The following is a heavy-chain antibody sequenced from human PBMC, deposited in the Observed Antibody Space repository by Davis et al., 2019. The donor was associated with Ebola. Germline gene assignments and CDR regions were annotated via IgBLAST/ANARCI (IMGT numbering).Heavy chain of an antibody. D-gene: IGHD6-13*01. V-gene: IGHV1-2*02. CDR2: INPNSGGT. CDR3: ARVSSSWYTTGYDY. J-gene: IGHJ4*02. CDR1: GYTFTGYY. Sequence: ASVKVSCKASGYTFTGYYMHWVRQAPGQGLEWMGWINPNSGGTDYAQKFQGRVTMTRDTSINTAYMALSRLRSDDTAVYYCARVSSSWYTTGYDYWGQGTLVTVSS.